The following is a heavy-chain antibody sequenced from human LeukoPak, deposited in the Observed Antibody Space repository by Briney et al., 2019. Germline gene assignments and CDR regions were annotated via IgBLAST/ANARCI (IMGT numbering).Heavy chain of an antibody. CDR3: ARDQYDYVWGSYPFPFDY. Sequence: GGPLRLSCTASGFTFNTYSMNWLRQAPGKGLEWVASISSGSGYKYYADSVKGRFSISRDSAKNSLYLQMNSLGAEDTAVYYCARDQYDYVWGSYPFPFDYWGQGTLVTVSS. V-gene: IGHV3-21*01. CDR1: GFTFNTYS. CDR2: ISSGSGYK. D-gene: IGHD3-16*02. J-gene: IGHJ4*02.